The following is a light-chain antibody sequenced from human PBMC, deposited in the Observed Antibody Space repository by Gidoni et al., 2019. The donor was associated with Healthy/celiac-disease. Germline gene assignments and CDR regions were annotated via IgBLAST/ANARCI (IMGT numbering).Light chain of an antibody. CDR1: QSISSY. Sequence: DIQMTQSPSSLSASVGDRVTISCPASQSISSYVNWYQQKPGKAPKLLSYAAPSLQSGVPSRFSGSGSATDFTLTISSLPPEDFATYYCQQSYSTPYTFGQGTKLEIK. CDR3: QQSYSTPYT. V-gene: IGKV1-39*01. J-gene: IGKJ2*01. CDR2: AAP.